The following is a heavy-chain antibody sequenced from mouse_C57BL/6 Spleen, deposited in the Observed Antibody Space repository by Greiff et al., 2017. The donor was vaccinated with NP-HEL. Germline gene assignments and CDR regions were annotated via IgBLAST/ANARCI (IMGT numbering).Heavy chain of an antibody. CDR3: ARRNYYYGSSYDFDY. V-gene: IGHV1-19*01. D-gene: IGHD1-1*01. Sequence: EVQLQQSGPVLVKPGASVKMSCKASGYTFTDYYMNWVKQSHGKSLEWIGVINPYNGGTSYNQKFKGKATLTVDKSSSTAYMELNSLTSEDSAVYYCARRNYYYGSSYDFDYWGQGTTLTVSS. CDR1: GYTFTDYY. CDR2: INPYNGGT. J-gene: IGHJ2*01.